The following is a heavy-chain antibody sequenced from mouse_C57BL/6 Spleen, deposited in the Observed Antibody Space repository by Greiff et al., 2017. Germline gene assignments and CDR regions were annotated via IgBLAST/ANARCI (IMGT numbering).Heavy chain of an antibody. V-gene: IGHV14-4*01. CDR2: IDPENGDT. CDR3: ATYGSSRFAY. J-gene: IGHJ3*01. CDR1: GFNIKDDY. D-gene: IGHD1-1*01. Sequence: EVQLQQSGAELVRPGASVKLSCTASGFNIKDDYMHWVKQRPEQGLEWIGWIDPENGDTEYASKFQGKATITADTSSNTAYLQLSSLTSEDTAVYYCATYGSSRFAYWGQGTLVTVSA.